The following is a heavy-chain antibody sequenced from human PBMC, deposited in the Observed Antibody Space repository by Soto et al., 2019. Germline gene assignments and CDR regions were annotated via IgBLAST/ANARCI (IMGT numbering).Heavy chain of an antibody. D-gene: IGHD1-1*01. CDR1: GFTFSSYW. J-gene: IGHJ6*02. V-gene: IGHV3-7*01. CDR2: IKQDGSEK. CDR3: ARGIAGTTPYYYYGMDV. Sequence: LRLSCAASGFTFSSYWMSWVRQAPGKGLEWVANIKQDGSEKYYVDSVKGRFTISRDNAKNSLYLQMNSLRAEDTAVYYCARGIAGTTPYYYYGMDVWGQGTTVTVPS.